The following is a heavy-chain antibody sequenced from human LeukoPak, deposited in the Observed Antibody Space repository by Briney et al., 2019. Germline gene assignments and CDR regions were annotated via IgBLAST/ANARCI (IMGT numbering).Heavy chain of an antibody. D-gene: IGHD3-10*01. V-gene: IGHV1-69*06. J-gene: IGHJ4*02. Sequence: ASVKVSCKASGGTFSSYAISWVRQAPGQGLEWMGGIIPIFGTANYAQKFQGRVTITADKSTSTAYMELSSLRSEDTAVYYCARGPNYYGSGSYYYTFDYWGQGTLVTVSS. CDR1: GGTFSSYA. CDR3: ARGPNYYGSGSYYYTFDY. CDR2: IIPIFGTA.